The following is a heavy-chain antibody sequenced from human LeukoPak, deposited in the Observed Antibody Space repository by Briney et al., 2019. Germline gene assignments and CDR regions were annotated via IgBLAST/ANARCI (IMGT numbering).Heavy chain of an antibody. D-gene: IGHD3-22*01. CDR1: GGSISRGGYY. CDR2: IYTSGNT. V-gene: IGHV4-61*02. Sequence: SQALSLTCTVSGGSISRGGYYWSWIRQPAGKGLEWIGRIYTSGNTNYNPSLKSRVTISVDTSKNQFSLKLSSVTAADTAVYYCARRITMIVVVNDALDIWGQGTMITVSS. J-gene: IGHJ3*02. CDR3: ARRITMIVVVNDALDI.